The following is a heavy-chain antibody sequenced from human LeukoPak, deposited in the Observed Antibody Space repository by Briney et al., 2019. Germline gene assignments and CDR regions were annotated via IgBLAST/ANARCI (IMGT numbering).Heavy chain of an antibody. J-gene: IGHJ4*02. D-gene: IGHD3-22*01. CDR3: ARVGYYYDSSGLYFDY. CDR1: GYTFTNYY. CDR2: INPSGGST. V-gene: IGHV1-46*01. Sequence: ASVKVSCKASGYTFTNYYMHWVRQAPGQGLEWMGIINPSGGSTIYAHNFQGRVTMTRDMSTSTAYMELRSLRSDDTAVYYCARVGYYYDSSGLYFDYWGQGTLVTVSS.